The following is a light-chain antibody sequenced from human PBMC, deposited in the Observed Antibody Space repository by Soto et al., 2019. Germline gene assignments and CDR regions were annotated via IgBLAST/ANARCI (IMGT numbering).Light chain of an antibody. CDR3: QQSYSTLPRT. Sequence: DIQMTQSPSSLSASVGDRVTITCRASQSISSYLTWYQQKPGKAPKLLIYAASSLQSGFPSRFSGSGSWTDFTLAISRLQPEDFATYYCQQSYSTLPRTFGQETKVEIK. J-gene: IGKJ1*01. V-gene: IGKV1-39*01. CDR2: AAS. CDR1: QSISSY.